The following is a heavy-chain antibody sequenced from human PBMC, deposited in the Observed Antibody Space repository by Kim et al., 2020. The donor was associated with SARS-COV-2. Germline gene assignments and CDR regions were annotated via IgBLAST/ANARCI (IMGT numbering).Heavy chain of an antibody. CDR1: GGSISSGSYY. Sequence: SETLSLTCTVSGGSISSGSYYWSWIRQPAGKGLEWIGRIYTSGSTNYNPSLKSRVTISVDTSKNQFSLKLSSVTAADTAVYYCARDPGSLDYWGQGTLVTVSS. J-gene: IGHJ4*02. V-gene: IGHV4-61*02. CDR3: ARDPGSLDY. CDR2: IYTSGST.